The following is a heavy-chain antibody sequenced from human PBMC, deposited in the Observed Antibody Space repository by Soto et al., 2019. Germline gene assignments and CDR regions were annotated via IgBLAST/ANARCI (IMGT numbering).Heavy chain of an antibody. D-gene: IGHD2-15*01. CDR2: ISWNSGSI. V-gene: IGHV3-9*01. Sequence: PGGSLRLSCAASGFTFDDYAMHWVRQAPGKGLEWVSGISWNSGSIGYADSVKGRFTISRDNAKNSLYLQMNSLRAEDTALYYCAKDKEAGYCSGGSCWDAFDIWGQGTMVTVSS. CDR1: GFTFDDYA. J-gene: IGHJ3*02. CDR3: AKDKEAGYCSGGSCWDAFDI.